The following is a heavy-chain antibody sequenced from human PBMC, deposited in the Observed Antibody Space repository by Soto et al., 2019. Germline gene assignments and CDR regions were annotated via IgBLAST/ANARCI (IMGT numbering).Heavy chain of an antibody. CDR2: ISAYNGNT. CDR3: ARVPEYCSGGSCYPLGYYGMDV. Sequence: XSVKVSCKASGYTFTSYGIIWVRQAPGQGLEWMGWISAYNGNTNYAQKLQGRVTMTTDTSTSTAYMELRSLRSDDTAVYYCARVPEYCSGGSCYPLGYYGMDVWGQGTAVTVSS. D-gene: IGHD2-15*01. CDR1: GYTFTSYG. J-gene: IGHJ6*02. V-gene: IGHV1-18*04.